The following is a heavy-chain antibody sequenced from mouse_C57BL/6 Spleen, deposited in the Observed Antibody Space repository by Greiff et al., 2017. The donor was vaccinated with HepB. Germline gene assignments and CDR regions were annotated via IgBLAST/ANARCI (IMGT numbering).Heavy chain of an antibody. CDR2: INPGSGGT. V-gene: IGHV1-54*01. Sequence: QVQLQQSGAELVRPGTSVKVSCKASGYAFTNYLIEWVKQRPGQGLEWIGVINPGSGGTNYNEKFKGKATLTADKSSSTAYMQLSSLTSEDSAVYFCAREATDYAMDYWDQGTSVTVSS. D-gene: IGHD3-2*02. CDR1: GYAFTNYL. CDR3: AREATDYAMDY. J-gene: IGHJ4*01.